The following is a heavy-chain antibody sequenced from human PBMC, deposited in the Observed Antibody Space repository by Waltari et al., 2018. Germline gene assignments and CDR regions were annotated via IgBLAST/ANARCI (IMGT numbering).Heavy chain of an antibody. CDR1: GYTFTDYY. Sequence: EVQLVQSGAEVKKPGATVKISCKVSGYTFTDYYMHWVQQAPGKGLEWMGLVDPEDGETIYAEKFKGRDTITADTSTDTAYMELSSLISEDTAVYYCATASYSSSQKTQFDYWGQGTLVTVSS. CDR3: ATASYSSSQKTQFDY. V-gene: IGHV1-69-2*01. CDR2: VDPEDGET. J-gene: IGHJ4*02. D-gene: IGHD6-13*01.